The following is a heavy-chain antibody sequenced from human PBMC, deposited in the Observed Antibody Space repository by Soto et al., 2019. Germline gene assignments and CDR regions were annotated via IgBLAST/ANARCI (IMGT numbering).Heavy chain of an antibody. J-gene: IGHJ4*02. Sequence: GGSLRLSCAASGFTFDDYAMHWVQQAPGKGLEWVSGISWNSGSIGYADSVKGRFTISRDNAKNSLYLQMNSLRAEDTALYYCAKDRVAYSSGSTYYWGQGTPVTGYS. CDR2: ISWNSGSI. CDR3: AKDRVAYSSGSTYY. CDR1: GFTFDDYA. D-gene: IGHD6-19*01. V-gene: IGHV3-9*01.